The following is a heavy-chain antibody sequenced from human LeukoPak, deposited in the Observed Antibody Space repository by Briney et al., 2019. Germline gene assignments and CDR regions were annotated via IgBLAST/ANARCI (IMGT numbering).Heavy chain of an antibody. CDR2: IYYSGST. D-gene: IGHD3-10*01. CDR1: GVSISSSSYY. CDR3: AGTMVRGATFDY. Sequence: SETLSLTCSVSGVSISSSSYYWGWLRQPPGRGLEWIVSIYYSGSTYYNPSLKSRVTISVNTSKNQFSLKLSSVTAADTAVYYCAGTMVRGATFDYWGQGTLVTVSS. V-gene: IGHV4-39*07. J-gene: IGHJ4*02.